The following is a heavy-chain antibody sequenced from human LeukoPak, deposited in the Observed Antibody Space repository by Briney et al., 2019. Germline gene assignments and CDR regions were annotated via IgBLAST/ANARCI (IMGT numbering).Heavy chain of an antibody. CDR3: AREGVGGSPGYSSGPYGMDV. CDR1: GYTFTSYY. J-gene: IGHJ6*04. Sequence: ASVTVSCTASGYTFTSYYMHWVRQAPGQGLEWMGVINPSGSSTSYAQKFQGRLTMTRDTSTSTVYMELSSLRSEDTAVYYCAREGVGGSPGYSSGPYGMDVWGKGTTVTVSS. D-gene: IGHD6-19*01. CDR2: INPSGSST. V-gene: IGHV1-46*01.